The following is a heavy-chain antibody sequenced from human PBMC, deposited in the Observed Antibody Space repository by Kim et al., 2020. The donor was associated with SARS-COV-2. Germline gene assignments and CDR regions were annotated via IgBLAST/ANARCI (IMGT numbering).Heavy chain of an antibody. CDR1: GGSFSGYY. V-gene: IGHV4-34*01. J-gene: IGHJ6*02. Sequence: SETLSLTCAVYGGSFSGYYWSWIRQPPGKGLEWIGEINHSGSTNYNPSLKSRVTISVDTPKNQFSLKLSSVTAADTAVYYCARGTVVVPAAAREYYYYYGMDVWGQGTTVTVSS. CDR2: INHSGST. D-gene: IGHD2-2*01. CDR3: ARGTVVVPAAAREYYYYYGMDV.